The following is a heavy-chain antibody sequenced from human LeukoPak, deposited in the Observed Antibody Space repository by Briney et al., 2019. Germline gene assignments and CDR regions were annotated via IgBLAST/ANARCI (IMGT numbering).Heavy chain of an antibody. V-gene: IGHV1-46*03. CDR2: INPSGGST. CDR3: ASQTDYGDYEGAFDI. J-gene: IGHJ3*02. D-gene: IGHD4-17*01. Sequence: GASVKVSCKASGYTFTSYYMHWVRQAPGQGLEWMGIINPSGGSTSYAQKFQGRVTMTRDTSTSTVYMELSSLRSEDTAVYYCASQTDYGDYEGAFDIWGQGTMVTVSS. CDR1: GYTFTSYY.